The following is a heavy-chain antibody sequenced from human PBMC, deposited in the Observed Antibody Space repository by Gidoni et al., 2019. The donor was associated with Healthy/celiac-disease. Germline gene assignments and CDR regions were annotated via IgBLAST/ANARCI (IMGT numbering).Heavy chain of an antibody. V-gene: IGHV4-4*07. J-gene: IGHJ5*02. CDR3: ARDSGERYSGTNWFDP. D-gene: IGHD3-10*01. CDR2: IYTSGST. CDR1: GGSISSYY. Sequence: QVQLQESGPGLVKPSETLSLTCTVSGGSISSYYWSWIRQPAGKGLEWSGRIYTSGSTNYHPSLKSRVTMSVDTSKNQFSLKLSSVTAADTAVYYCARDSGERYSGTNWFDPWGQGTLVTVSS.